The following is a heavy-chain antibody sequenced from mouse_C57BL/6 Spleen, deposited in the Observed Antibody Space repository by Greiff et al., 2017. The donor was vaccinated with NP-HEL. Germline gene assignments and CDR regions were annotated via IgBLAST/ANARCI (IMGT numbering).Heavy chain of an antibody. CDR2: IRNKANGYTT. D-gene: IGHD1-1*02. CDR1: GFTFTDYY. CDR3: ARSYVGSSYYAMDY. Sequence: EVKLMESGGGLVQPGGSLSLSCAASGFTFTDYYMSWVRQPPGKALEWLGFIRNKANGYTTEYSASVKGRFTISRDNSQSILYLQMNALRAEDSATYYCARSYVGSSYYAMDYWGQGTSVTVSS. J-gene: IGHJ4*01. V-gene: IGHV7-3*01.